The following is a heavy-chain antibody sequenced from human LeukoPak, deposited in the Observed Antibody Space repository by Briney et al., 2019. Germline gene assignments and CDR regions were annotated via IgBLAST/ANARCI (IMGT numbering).Heavy chain of an antibody. CDR3: ARAGRAYSSSWYWFDP. V-gene: IGHV3-9*01. D-gene: IGHD6-13*01. CDR1: GFTFDEYT. Sequence: SGGSLRLSCAASGFTFDEYTMHWVRQAPGKGLEWVSGISWKSGTIGYADSVKGRFTISRDNAKNSLYLQMNSLRAEDTAVYYCARAGRAYSSSWYWFDPWGQGTLVTVSS. CDR2: ISWKSGTI. J-gene: IGHJ5*02.